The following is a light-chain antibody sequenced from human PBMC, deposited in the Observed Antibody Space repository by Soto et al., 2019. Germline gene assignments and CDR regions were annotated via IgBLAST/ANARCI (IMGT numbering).Light chain of an antibody. Sequence: QSALTQPASVSGSPGQSITISCTGTSSDVGTYNLVSWHQHHPGKAPKLIIYEGSKRPSGVSNRFSGSTSGNTASLTISGRQAEDEAVYYCCSFAVGSTLVFGGGTKLTVL. CDR1: SSDVGTYNL. CDR3: CSFAVGSTLV. V-gene: IGLV2-23*01. J-gene: IGLJ2*01. CDR2: EGS.